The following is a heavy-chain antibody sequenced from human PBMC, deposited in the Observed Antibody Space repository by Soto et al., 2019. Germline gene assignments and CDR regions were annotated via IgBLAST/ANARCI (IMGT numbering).Heavy chain of an antibody. CDR1: GGTFISYA. J-gene: IGHJ4*02. V-gene: IGHV1-69*13. D-gene: IGHD4-17*01. Sequence: SVKVSCKACGGTFISYAISGVRQAPGQGLECMGGIIPIFGTANYAPKFQGRVTITADESTSTAYMELSSLRSEDTAVYYCATDDYGDYDAVDYWGQGTLVTVSS. CDR2: IIPIFGTA. CDR3: ATDDYGDYDAVDY.